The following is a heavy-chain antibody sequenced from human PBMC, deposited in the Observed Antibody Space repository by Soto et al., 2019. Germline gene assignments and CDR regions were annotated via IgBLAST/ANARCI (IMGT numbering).Heavy chain of an antibody. J-gene: IGHJ6*02. D-gene: IGHD6-13*01. CDR3: ARGNIRQQLVKYYYYYYGMDV. Sequence: PSETLSLTCTVSGGSIGSYYWSWIRQPAGKGLEWIGRIYTSGSTNYSPPLKSRVTMSVDTSKNQFSLKLSSVTAADTAVYYCARGNIRQQLVKYYYYYYGMDVWGQGTTVTVSS. CDR1: GGSIGSYY. V-gene: IGHV4-4*07. CDR2: IYTSGST.